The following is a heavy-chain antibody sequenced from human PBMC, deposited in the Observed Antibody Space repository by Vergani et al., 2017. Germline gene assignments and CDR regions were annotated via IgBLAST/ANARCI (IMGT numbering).Heavy chain of an antibody. CDR3: ARDAYYYGSGSGNYGMDV. V-gene: IGHV1-2*02. CDR2: INPNSGGT. D-gene: IGHD3-10*01. J-gene: IGHJ6*02. CDR1: GYTFTGYY. Sequence: QVQLVQSGAEVKKPGASVKVSCKASGYTFTGYYMHWVRQAPGKGLEWMGWINPNSGGTNYAQKFQGRVTMTRYTSISTAYMELSRLRSDDTAVYYCARDAYYYGSGSGNYGMDVWGQGTTVTVSS.